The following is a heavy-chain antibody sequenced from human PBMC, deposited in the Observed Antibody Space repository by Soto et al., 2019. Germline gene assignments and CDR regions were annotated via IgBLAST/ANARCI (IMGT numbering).Heavy chain of an antibody. CDR2: FDPEDGET. CDR1: GYTLTELS. CDR3: ATATRPRFDWLFRATISWFDP. V-gene: IGHV1-24*01. Sequence: ASVKVSCKVSGYTLTELSMHWVRQAPGKGLEWMGGFDPEDGETIYAQKFQGRVTMTEDTSTDTAYMELSSLRSEDTAVYYCATATRPRFDWLFRATISWFDPWGQGTLVTVSS. J-gene: IGHJ5*02. D-gene: IGHD3-9*01.